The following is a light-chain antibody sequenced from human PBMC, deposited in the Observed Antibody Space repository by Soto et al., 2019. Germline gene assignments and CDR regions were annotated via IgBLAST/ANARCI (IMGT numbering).Light chain of an antibody. V-gene: IGKV2-28*01. CDR2: LGS. J-gene: IGKJ4*01. Sequence: DIVMTQSPLSLPVTPGEPASISCRSNQSLLHSNGYNYLDWYLQKPGQSPQLLIYLGSNRASGVPDRFSGSGSGTDFTLKISRVAAEDVGVYYCMQTLQTPFTFGGGTKVEIQ. CDR3: MQTLQTPFT. CDR1: QSLLHSNGYNY.